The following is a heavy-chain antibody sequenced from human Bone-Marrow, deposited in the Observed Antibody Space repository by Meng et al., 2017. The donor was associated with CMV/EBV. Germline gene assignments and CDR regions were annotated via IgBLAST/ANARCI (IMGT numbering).Heavy chain of an antibody. D-gene: IGHD3-3*01. CDR2: ISYDGSNK. V-gene: IGHV3-30*04. CDR3: ARDGITIFGVVVNFDY. J-gene: IGHJ4*02. Sequence: LSLTCAASGFTFSSYAMHWVRQAPGKGLEWVAVISYDGSNKYYADSVKGRFTISRDNSKNTLYLQMNSVRAEDTAVYYCARDGITIFGVVVNFDYWGQGTLVTVSS. CDR1: GFTFSSYA.